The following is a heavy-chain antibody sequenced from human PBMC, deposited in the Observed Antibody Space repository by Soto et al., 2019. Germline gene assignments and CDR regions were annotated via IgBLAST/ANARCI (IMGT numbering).Heavy chain of an antibody. CDR3: ASSKAASWGDGYYYVAA. CDR1: GITFSDYY. J-gene: IGHJ5*02. CDR2: SSNSGSAF. D-gene: IGHD3-22*01. Sequence: ESGGGLVRPGGSLRLSCVASGITFSDYYMSWIRQAPGKGLEWVSVSSNSGSAFYYADSVKGRFTISRDNAKKSLFRQMNSLRAGDTAVYDLASSKAASWGDGYYYVAAWGQGTLVTVSS. V-gene: IGHV3-11*01.